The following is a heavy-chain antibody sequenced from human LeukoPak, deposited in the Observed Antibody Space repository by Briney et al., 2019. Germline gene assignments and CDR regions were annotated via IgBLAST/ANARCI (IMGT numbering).Heavy chain of an antibody. Sequence: ASVKVSCKASGYTFTSYAMHWVRQAPGQRLEWMGWISAYNGNTNYAQKLQGRVTMTTDTSTSTAYMELRSLRSDDTAVYYCANSYYDSSGYYPPLSDYYYYGMDVWGQGTTVTVSS. CDR3: ANSYYDSSGYYPPLSDYYYYGMDV. V-gene: IGHV1-18*01. CDR1: GYTFTSYA. CDR2: ISAYNGNT. D-gene: IGHD3-22*01. J-gene: IGHJ6*02.